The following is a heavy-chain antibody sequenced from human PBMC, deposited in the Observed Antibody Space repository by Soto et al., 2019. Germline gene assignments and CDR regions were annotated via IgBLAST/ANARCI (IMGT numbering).Heavy chain of an antibody. CDR2: ISSSSSYI. V-gene: IGHV3-21*02. J-gene: IGHJ3*02. CDR3: ARATYYYDSSGYYFAFDI. CDR1: GFTFYNYA. D-gene: IGHD3-22*01. Sequence: EVQLLESGGVLVQPGGSLRLSCAASGFTFYNYAMNWVRQAPGKGLEWVSSISSSSSYIYYADSVKGRFTISRDNAKNSLYLQMNSLRAEDTAVYYCARATYYYDSSGYYFAFDIWGQGTMVTVSS.